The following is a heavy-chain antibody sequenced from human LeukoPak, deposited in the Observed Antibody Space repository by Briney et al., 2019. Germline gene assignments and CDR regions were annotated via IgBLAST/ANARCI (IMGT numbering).Heavy chain of an antibody. CDR1: GYTFSGYY. CDR3: ATTLLAAAADRYWFDP. V-gene: IGHV1-2*02. CDR2: ISPKSGDT. J-gene: IGHJ5*02. D-gene: IGHD6-13*01. Sequence: ASVKVSCKASGYTFSGYYMHWVRQAPGQGHEWMGWISPKSGDTNYAQNFQGRVTMTRDTSISTAYMELSRLTSDDTAVYYCATTLLAAAADRYWFDPWGQGTLVTVSS.